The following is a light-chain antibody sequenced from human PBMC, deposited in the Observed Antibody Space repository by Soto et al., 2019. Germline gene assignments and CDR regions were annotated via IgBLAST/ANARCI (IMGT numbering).Light chain of an antibody. V-gene: IGLV1-44*01. Sequence: QSVLTQPPSASGTPGQRVTISCSGSSSNVGSHTVNWHQQVPGTAPKLLIYDNNRRPSGVPDRFSGSKSATSASLAISGLQSDDEADYYCAAWDDSLNGVFGGGTKLTVL. CDR2: DNN. J-gene: IGLJ2*01. CDR3: AAWDDSLNGV. CDR1: SSNVGSHT.